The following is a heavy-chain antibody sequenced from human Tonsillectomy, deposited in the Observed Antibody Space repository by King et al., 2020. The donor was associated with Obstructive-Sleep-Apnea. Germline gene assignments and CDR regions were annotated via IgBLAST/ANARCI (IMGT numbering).Heavy chain of an antibody. J-gene: IGHJ1*01. Sequence: VQLQQWGAGLLKPSETLSLTCAVYGGSFSGYYWSWIRQPPGKGLEWIGEINHSGSTNYNPSLKSRVTISVDTSKNQFSLKLSSVTAADTAVYYCARSSRSPYYYDSSGYPTKYFQHWGQGTLVTVSS. D-gene: IGHD3-22*01. CDR3: ARSSRSPYYYDSSGYPTKYFQH. V-gene: IGHV4-34*01. CDR1: GGSFSGYY. CDR2: INHSGST.